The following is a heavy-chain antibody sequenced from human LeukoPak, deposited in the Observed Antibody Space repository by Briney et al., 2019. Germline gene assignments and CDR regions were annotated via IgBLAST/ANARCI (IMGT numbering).Heavy chain of an antibody. CDR3: ARARGIAAAGTYFGSVHDAFDI. J-gene: IGHJ3*02. CDR1: GFTFSSYA. Sequence: PGRSLRLSCAASGFTFSSYAMHWVRQAPGKGLEWVAVISYDGSNKWYADSVKGRFTISRDNSKNTLYMQMNSLRGEDTAVYYCARARGIAAAGTYFGSVHDAFDIWGQGTMVTVSS. CDR2: ISYDGSNK. D-gene: IGHD6-13*01. V-gene: IGHV3-30*04.